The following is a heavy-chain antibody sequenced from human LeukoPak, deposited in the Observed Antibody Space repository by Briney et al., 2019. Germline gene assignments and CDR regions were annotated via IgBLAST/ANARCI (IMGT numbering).Heavy chain of an antibody. CDR2: IIPIFGTA. V-gene: IGHV1-69*05. D-gene: IGHD3-3*01. J-gene: IGHJ4*02. CDR3: ARGFDGITIFGVVNTFDY. Sequence: GASVKVSCKASGGTFSSYAISWVRQAPGQGLEWMGRIIPIFGTANYAQKFQGRVTITTDESTSTAYMELSSLRSEDTAVYYCARGFDGITIFGVVNTFDYWGQGTLVTVSS. CDR1: GGTFSSYA.